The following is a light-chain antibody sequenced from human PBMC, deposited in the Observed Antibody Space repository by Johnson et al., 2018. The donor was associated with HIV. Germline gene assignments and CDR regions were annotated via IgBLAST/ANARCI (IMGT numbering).Light chain of an antibody. J-gene: IGLJ1*01. CDR1: NSNIGNNS. Sequence: SVLTQPPSVSAAPGQKVTISCSGSNSNIGNNSVSWCQRLPGTAPKLLIHDTDERPPGIPDRFSGSKSGTSATLGITGLQPGDEADYYCGTWDSSLSAYVFGTGTKVTVL. CDR3: GTWDSSLSAYV. V-gene: IGLV1-51*01. CDR2: DTD.